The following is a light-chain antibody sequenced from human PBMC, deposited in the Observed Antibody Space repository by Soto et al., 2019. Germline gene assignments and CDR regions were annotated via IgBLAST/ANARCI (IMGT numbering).Light chain of an antibody. V-gene: IGKV1-39*01. CDR2: AAS. CDR3: QQSYSTLPIT. J-gene: IGKJ5*01. CDR1: QSITTY. Sequence: DIQMTQSPSSLSASVGDRVTITCRASQSITTYLNWYQHKPGNAPKLLIYAASILQSGVPSRFNGSGSGTDFTLTISTLQPEDFGTYYCQQSYSTLPITFGQGTRLDIK.